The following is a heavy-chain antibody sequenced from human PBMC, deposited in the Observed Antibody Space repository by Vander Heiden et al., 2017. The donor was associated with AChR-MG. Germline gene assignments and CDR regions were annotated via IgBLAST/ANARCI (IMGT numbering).Heavy chain of an antibody. J-gene: IGHJ4*02. V-gene: IGHV3-49*03. D-gene: IGHD5-18*01. Sequence: EVELVESGGGLVQPGRSLRPSCAASGFPFAAHGMSWLRQAPGKGLEWVSFIRSKAYGETTDYAASVKGRFSILRDDSKSIAYPQMNSLKTEDTAVYYCVRDGRGHSSGYFDYWGQGTLVTVSS. CDR1: GFPFAAHG. CDR3: VRDGRGHSSGYFDY. CDR2: IRSKAYGETT.